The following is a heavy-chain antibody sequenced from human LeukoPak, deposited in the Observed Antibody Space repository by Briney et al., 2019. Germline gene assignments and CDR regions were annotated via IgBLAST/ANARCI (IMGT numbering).Heavy chain of an antibody. CDR2: IYTSGST. V-gene: IGHV4-4*07. Sequence: SETLSLTCTVSGGSISSYYWSWIRQPAGKGLEWIGRIYTSGSTNYNPSLKSRVTMSVDTSKNQFSPKLSSVTAADTAVYYCARDSSSRGFFDYWGQGTLVTVSS. CDR3: ARDSSSRGFFDY. D-gene: IGHD6-13*01. J-gene: IGHJ4*02. CDR1: GGSISSYY.